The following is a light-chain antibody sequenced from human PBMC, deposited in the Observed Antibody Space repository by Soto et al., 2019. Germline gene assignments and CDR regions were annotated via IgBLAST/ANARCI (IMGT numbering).Light chain of an antibody. J-gene: IGLJ1*01. V-gene: IGLV1-40*01. CDR3: FSYTSSGTYV. CDR2: ANS. CDR1: SSNIGASSD. Sequence: QAVVTQPPSVSGAPGQRVTISCTGSSSNIGASSDAHWYQQLPGTAPKLLIYANSNRPSGVPDRFSGSKSGTSASLAITGLQAEDEADYYCFSYTSSGTYVFGTGTKVTVL.